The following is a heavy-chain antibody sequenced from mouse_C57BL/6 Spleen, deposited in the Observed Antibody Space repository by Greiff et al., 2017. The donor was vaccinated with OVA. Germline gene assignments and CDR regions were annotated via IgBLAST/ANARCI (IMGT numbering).Heavy chain of an antibody. CDR3: ARPDDYGSSYGGYFDV. J-gene: IGHJ1*03. Sequence: QVQLQQPGAELVMPGASVKLSCKASGYTFTSYWMHWVKQRPGQGLEWIGEIDPSDSYTNYNQKFKGKSTLTVDKSSSTAYMQLSSLTSEDSAVYYCARPDDYGSSYGGYFDVWGTGTTVTVSS. CDR2: IDPSDSYT. V-gene: IGHV1-69*01. CDR1: GYTFTSYW. D-gene: IGHD1-1*01.